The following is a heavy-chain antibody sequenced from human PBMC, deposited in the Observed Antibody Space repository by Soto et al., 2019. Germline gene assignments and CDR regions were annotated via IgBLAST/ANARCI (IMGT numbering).Heavy chain of an antibody. CDR2: ISYDGSNK. V-gene: IGHV3-30-3*01. Sequence: GGSLRLSCAASGFTFSSYAMHWVRQAPGKGLERVAVISYDGSNKYYADSVKGRVTIPRDNSKNTLYLQMNSLRAEDTAVYYCARDIAVAGTSFHYYYGMDVWGQGTTVTVSS. CDR3: ARDIAVAGTSFHYYYGMDV. D-gene: IGHD6-19*01. CDR1: GFTFSSYA. J-gene: IGHJ6*02.